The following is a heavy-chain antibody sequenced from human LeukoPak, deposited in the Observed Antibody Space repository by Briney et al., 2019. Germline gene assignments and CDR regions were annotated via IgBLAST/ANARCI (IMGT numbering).Heavy chain of an antibody. D-gene: IGHD2-15*01. V-gene: IGHV1-2*02. J-gene: IGHJ5*02. Sequence: ASVKVSCKASGYTFTGYYMHWVRQAPGQGLEWMGWINPNSGGTNYAQKFQGRVTMTRETSISTAYMELSRLRSDDTAVYYCARDRPPMTIVVVVAATPFNWFDPWGQGTLVTVSS. CDR3: ARDRPPMTIVVVVAATPFNWFDP. CDR1: GYTFTGYY. CDR2: INPNSGGT.